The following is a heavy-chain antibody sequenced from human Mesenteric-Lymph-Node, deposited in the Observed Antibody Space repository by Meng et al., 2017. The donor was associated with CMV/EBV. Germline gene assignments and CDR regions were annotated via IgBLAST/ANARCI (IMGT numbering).Heavy chain of an antibody. CDR2: ISHSGST. V-gene: IGHV4-4*02. CDR1: GGSITSNNW. Sequence: VSGGSITSNNWWRWVRQPPRKGLGWIGEISHSGSTNDNPSLKRRVTISVDRSKNQFSLNLSSVTAADTAVYYCARGRNYYGSGIDYWGQGTLVTVSS. D-gene: IGHD3-10*01. CDR3: ARGRNYYGSGIDY. J-gene: IGHJ4*02.